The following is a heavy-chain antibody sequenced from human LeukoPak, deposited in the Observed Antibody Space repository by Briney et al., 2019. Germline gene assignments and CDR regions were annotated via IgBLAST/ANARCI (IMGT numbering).Heavy chain of an antibody. CDR2: FDPEDGET. J-gene: IGHJ4*02. Sequence: ASVMVSCKVSGYTLTELSMHWVRQAPGKGLEWMGGFDPEDGETIYAQKFQGRVTMTEDTSTDTAYMELSSLRSEDTAVYYCARFKSWGYDSSGPDRGFDYWGQGTLVTVSS. V-gene: IGHV1-24*01. CDR3: ARFKSWGYDSSGPDRGFDY. D-gene: IGHD3-22*01. CDR1: GYTLTELS.